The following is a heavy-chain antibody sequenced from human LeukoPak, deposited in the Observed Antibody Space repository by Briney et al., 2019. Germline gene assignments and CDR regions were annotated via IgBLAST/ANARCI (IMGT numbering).Heavy chain of an antibody. CDR3: ARLRRSRLAEFDY. CDR2: IYASTST. CDR1: GDSISNHTSY. J-gene: IGHJ4*02. D-gene: IGHD3-3*02. V-gene: IGHV4-61*02. Sequence: SETLSLTCTVSGDSISNHTSYWTWIRQPAGKGLEWIGRIYASTSTSYNPSLKSRVTISVDTSKNAFSLKLTSVTAADTAVYYCARLRRSRLAEFDYWGQGTLVTVSS.